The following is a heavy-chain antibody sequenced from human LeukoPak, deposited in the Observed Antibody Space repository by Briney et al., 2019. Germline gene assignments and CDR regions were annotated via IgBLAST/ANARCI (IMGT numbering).Heavy chain of an antibody. CDR2: ISGSGGNT. D-gene: IGHD2-15*01. CDR1: GFTFSSYA. Sequence: GGSLTLSCAASGFTFSSYAMTWVRQAPGKGLEWVSGISGSGGNTYYTDSVRGRLSISRDNSKNTLYLQVNSLRAEDTAVYYCAKDTCSGGSCYSGRAFDIWGQGTMVTVSS. CDR3: AKDTCSGGSCYSGRAFDI. V-gene: IGHV3-23*01. J-gene: IGHJ3*02.